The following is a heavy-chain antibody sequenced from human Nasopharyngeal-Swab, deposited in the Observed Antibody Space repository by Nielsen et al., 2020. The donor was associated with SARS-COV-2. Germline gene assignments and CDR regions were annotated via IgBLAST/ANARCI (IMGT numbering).Heavy chain of an antibody. V-gene: IGHV1-3*01. J-gene: IGHJ6*02. CDR3: ARALQRLPNYYYYYGMDV. CDR2: INAGDGDT. Sequence: WVRQAPGQRLEWMGWINAGDGDTKYSQMFQGRVTITRDTSASTAYMELSSLRSEDTAVYYCARALQRLPNYYYYYGMDVWGQGTTVTVSS. D-gene: IGHD6-19*01.